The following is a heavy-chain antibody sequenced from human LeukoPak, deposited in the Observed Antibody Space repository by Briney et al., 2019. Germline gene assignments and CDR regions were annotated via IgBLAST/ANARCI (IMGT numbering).Heavy chain of an antibody. D-gene: IGHD3-22*01. CDR1: GYTFTSYG. J-gene: IGHJ4*02. CDR3: ARSYYDSSGYWNKDYFDY. CDR2: ISAYNGNT. V-gene: IGHV1-18*01. Sequence: GASVKVSCKASGYTFTSYGINWVRQAPGQGLEWMGWISAYNGNTNYAQKLQGRVTMTTDTSTSTAYMELRSLRSDDTAVYYCARSYYDSSGYWNKDYFDYWGQGTLVTVSS.